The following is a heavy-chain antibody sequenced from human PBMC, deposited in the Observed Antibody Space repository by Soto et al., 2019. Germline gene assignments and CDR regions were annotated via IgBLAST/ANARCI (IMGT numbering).Heavy chain of an antibody. J-gene: IGHJ4*02. Sequence: PSETLSLTCTVSGGSISSGGYSWSWMRQPPGEGLEWIGYIYPTGSTYYNPSLKSRVTISIDRSMNQFSLELSSVTAADTAVYYCARGSTGYSSSWYRYWGQGTLVTVSS. CDR1: GGSISSGGYS. D-gene: IGHD6-13*01. V-gene: IGHV4-30-2*01. CDR2: IYPTGST. CDR3: ARGSTGYSSSWYRY.